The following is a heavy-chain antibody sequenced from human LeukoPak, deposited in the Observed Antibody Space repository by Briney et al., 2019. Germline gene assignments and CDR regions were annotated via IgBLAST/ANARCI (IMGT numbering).Heavy chain of an antibody. CDR3: AKAPAGGGYYFDY. V-gene: IGHV3-23*01. J-gene: IGHJ4*02. D-gene: IGHD6-25*01. CDR2: ISGSGGST. CDR1: GFTFSSYA. Sequence: PGGPLRLSFAASGFTFSSYAMSWVRQAPGKGLEWVSAISGSGGSTYYADSVKGRFTISRDNSKNTLYLQMTSLRAEDTAVYSCAKAPAGGGYYFDYWGQGTLVTVSS.